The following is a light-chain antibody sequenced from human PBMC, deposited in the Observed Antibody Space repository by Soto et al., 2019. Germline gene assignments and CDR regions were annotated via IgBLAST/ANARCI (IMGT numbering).Light chain of an antibody. Sequence: EIVLTQSPATLSLSPGERATLSCRASQSVSSNYLAWYQQKPGQAPRLLIYGASSRATGIPDRFSGSGSGTDFTLTISRLEPEDFAVYYCQQYGGLPRTFGQGTKVEIK. J-gene: IGKJ1*01. CDR3: QQYGGLPRT. CDR1: QSVSSNY. CDR2: GAS. V-gene: IGKV3-20*01.